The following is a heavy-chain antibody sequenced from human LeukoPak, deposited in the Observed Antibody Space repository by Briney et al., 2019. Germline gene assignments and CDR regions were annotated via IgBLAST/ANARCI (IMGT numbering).Heavy chain of an antibody. Sequence: GKSLRLSCAASGFPFSSYGMHWVRQAPGKGLGWVAVISHEGSFKNHADSVKGRFTISRDNSKNMVYLQMNSLRTEDTAVYYCARTREQWQVLDYWGQGTLVTVSS. V-gene: IGHV3-30*03. J-gene: IGHJ4*02. CDR2: ISHEGSFK. CDR3: ARTREQWQVLDY. CDR1: GFPFSSYG. D-gene: IGHD6-19*01.